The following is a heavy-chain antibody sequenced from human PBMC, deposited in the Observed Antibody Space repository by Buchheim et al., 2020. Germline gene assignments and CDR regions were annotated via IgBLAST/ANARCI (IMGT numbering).Heavy chain of an antibody. CDR1: GFTFSSYG. CDR2: ISYDGSNK. D-gene: IGHD7-27*01. J-gene: IGHJ4*02. V-gene: IGHV3-30*18. CDR3: AQNILGLGQ. Sequence: QVQLVESGGGVVQPGRSLRLSCAASGFTFSSYGMHWVRQAPGKGLEWVAVISYDGSNKYYADSVKGRSTISRDNSKNTLYLQMNSLRAEDTAVYYCAQNILGLGQWGQGTL.